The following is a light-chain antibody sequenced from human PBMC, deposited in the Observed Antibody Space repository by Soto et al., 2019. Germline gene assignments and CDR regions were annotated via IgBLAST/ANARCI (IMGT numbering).Light chain of an antibody. Sequence: QSVLTQPPSVSGAPGQRVTTSCTGSSSNIGAGYDVHWYQHLPGTAPKLLIYGNGNRPSGVHDRFSGSKSGTSASLAITGLQAEDEADYYCQSYDRSLSGVVFGGGTKLTVL. CDR2: GNG. V-gene: IGLV1-40*01. CDR1: SSNIGAGYD. J-gene: IGLJ3*02. CDR3: QSYDRSLSGVV.